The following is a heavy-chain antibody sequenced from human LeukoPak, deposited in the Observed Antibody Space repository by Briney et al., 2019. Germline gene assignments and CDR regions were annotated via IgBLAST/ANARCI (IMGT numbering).Heavy chain of an antibody. J-gene: IGHJ4*02. CDR2: IYYSGST. V-gene: IGHV4-39*01. D-gene: IGHD3-9*01. CDR3: GGQGYYDILTGYSAKYYFDY. Sequence: SETLSLTCTVSGGSISSSSYYWGWIRQPPGKGLEWIGSIYYSGSTYYNPSVKSRVTISVDTSKNQFSLKLSSVTAADTAVYYWGGQGYYDILTGYSAKYYFDYWGQGTLVTVSS. CDR1: GGSISSSSYY.